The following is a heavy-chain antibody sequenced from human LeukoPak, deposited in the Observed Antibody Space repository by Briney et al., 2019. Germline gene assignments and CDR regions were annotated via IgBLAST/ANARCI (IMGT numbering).Heavy chain of an antibody. D-gene: IGHD2-2*01. Sequence: SETLSLTCTVSGGSISSGSYYWSWIRQPAGKGLEWIGRIYTSGSTNYNPSLKSRVTISVDTSKNQFSLKLSFVTAADTAVYYCAREPHIVVVPAATPNYYYYYYMDVWGKGTTVTVSS. CDR2: IYTSGST. V-gene: IGHV4-61*02. CDR1: GGSISSGSYY. CDR3: AREPHIVVVPAATPNYYYYYYMDV. J-gene: IGHJ6*03.